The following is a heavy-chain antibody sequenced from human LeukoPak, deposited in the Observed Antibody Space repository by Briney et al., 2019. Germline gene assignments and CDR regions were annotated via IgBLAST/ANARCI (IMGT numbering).Heavy chain of an antibody. V-gene: IGHV4-61*02. Sequence: PSETLSLTCTVSGGSISSGSYSGSWIRQPAGKGLEWIGRIYTSGRTNYNPSLKSQVTISVDTSKNQFSLKLSSVTAADTAVYYCARSYERSGYYHYYFDHWGQGTLVTVSS. CDR1: GGSISSGSYS. D-gene: IGHD3-22*01. J-gene: IGHJ4*02. CDR3: ARSYERSGYYHYYFDH. CDR2: IYTSGRT.